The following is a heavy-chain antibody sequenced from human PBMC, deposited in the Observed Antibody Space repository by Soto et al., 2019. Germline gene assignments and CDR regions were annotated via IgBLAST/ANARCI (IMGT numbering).Heavy chain of an antibody. CDR3: ARVPSSSYHYFDY. J-gene: IGHJ4*02. V-gene: IGHV3-66*01. CDR2: IYSAGSA. CDR1: GFTVSSYY. D-gene: IGHD6-13*01. Sequence: EVQLVESGGGLVQPGGSLRLSCAASGFTVSSYYMSWVRQAPGKGLEWVSVIYSAGSADFADSVKGRFTISRDNSKHHLYLQMCSLRAEDTAVYYCARVPSSSYHYFDYWGQGTLVTVSS.